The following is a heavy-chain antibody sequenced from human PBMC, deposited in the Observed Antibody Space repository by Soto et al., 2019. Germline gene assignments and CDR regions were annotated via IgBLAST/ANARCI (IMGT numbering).Heavy chain of an antibody. D-gene: IGHD3-3*01. V-gene: IGHV3-23*01. CDR2: ISSSGGKT. J-gene: IGHJ6*02. CDR3: AKYWSGYRNYYGLDV. CDR1: GFTFSNYD. Sequence: GGSLRLSCAASGFTFSNYDMSWVRQAPGKGLEWVSSISSSGGKTFYADSLKGRFTISRDNSKNTLYLQMNSLRADDTALYYCAKYWSGYRNYYGLDVWGQGTTVTVSS.